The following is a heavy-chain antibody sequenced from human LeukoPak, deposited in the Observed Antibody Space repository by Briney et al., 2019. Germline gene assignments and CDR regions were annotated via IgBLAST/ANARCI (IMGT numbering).Heavy chain of an antibody. V-gene: IGHV3-23*01. J-gene: IGHJ4*02. D-gene: IGHD6-19*01. CDR3: AKRVAHSSGAYWDY. CDR1: GSTFSSYG. Sequence: GGSLRLSCEASGSTFSSYGMSWVRQAPGKGLEWVSAISGGGGGTYYADSVKGRFTISRDNSKDTLYLQMNSLRAEDAAVYFCAKRVAHSSGAYWDYWGQGILVTVSS. CDR2: ISGGGGGT.